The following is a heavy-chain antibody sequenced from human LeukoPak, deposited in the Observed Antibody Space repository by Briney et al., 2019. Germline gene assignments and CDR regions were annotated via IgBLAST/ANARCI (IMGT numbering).Heavy chain of an antibody. J-gene: IGHJ4*02. CDR1: GASISNYY. CDR3: ARLGSYHDF. V-gene: IGHV4-4*09. D-gene: IGHD1-26*01. Sequence: PSETLSLTCTVSGASISNYYWSWIRQTPEKGLEWMGHIHSSGGSSYYPSLKSRLTLSIDTSRNQLSLKLPSVTAADTAVYFCARLGSYHDFWGQGALVTVS. CDR2: IHSSGGS.